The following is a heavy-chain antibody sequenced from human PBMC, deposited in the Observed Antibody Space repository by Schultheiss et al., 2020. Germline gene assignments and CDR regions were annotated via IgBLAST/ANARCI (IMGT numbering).Heavy chain of an antibody. CDR1: GFTFSSYS. CDR2: ISSSSSYI. Sequence: GGSLRLSCAASGFTFSSYSMNWVRQAPGKGLEWVSSISSSSSYIYYADSVKGRFTISRDNAKNSLYLQMNSLRAEDTAVYYCARVDELWFGESMTPRYYYYGMDVWGQGTTVTVSS. CDR3: ARVDELWFGESMTPRYYYYGMDV. J-gene: IGHJ6*02. V-gene: IGHV3-21*01. D-gene: IGHD3-10*01.